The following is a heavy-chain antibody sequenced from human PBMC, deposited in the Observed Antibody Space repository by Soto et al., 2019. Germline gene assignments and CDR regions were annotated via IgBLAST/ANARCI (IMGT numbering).Heavy chain of an antibody. D-gene: IGHD3-3*01. Sequence: SETLSLTCTVSGCSISSGYYYWSWIRQPPGKGLEWIGYIYYSGSTYYNPSLKSRVTISVDTSKNQFSLKLSSVTAADTAVYYCARFYFWSDFNWFDPWGQGTLVTVSS. J-gene: IGHJ5*02. CDR3: ARFYFWSDFNWFDP. CDR2: IYYSGST. CDR1: GCSISSGYYY. V-gene: IGHV4-30-4*01.